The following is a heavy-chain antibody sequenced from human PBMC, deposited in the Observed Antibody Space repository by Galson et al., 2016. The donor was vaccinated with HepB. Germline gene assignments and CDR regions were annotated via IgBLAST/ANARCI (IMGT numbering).Heavy chain of an antibody. V-gene: IGHV3-23*01. CDR1: GFSFSNFA. D-gene: IGHD2-2*01. CDR2: LSGSGGTT. Sequence: SLRLSCAASGFSFSNFAMSWVRQAPGKGLEWVSILSGSGGTTYYADSVKGRFTISRDNSKNTLYLQMNSLRAEDTAIYYCAKVMGYCSTWSPLCSVDHWGQGTQVTVSS. J-gene: IGHJ4*02. CDR3: AKVMGYCSTWSPLCSVDH.